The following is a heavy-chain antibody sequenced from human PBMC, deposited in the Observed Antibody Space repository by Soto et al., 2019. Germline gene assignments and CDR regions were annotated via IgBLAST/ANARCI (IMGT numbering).Heavy chain of an antibody. D-gene: IGHD2-15*01. CDR2: IAYDGSNK. CDR1: GFTFRSYA. CDR3: ARGDREDIAEVIGVRPGEYGVDV. Sequence: QVQLVESGGGVVQPGRSLRLSCAASGFTFRSYAMHWVRQAPGKGLECVAVIAYDGSNKVYRDYVRGRFTISRVNSENTLYLKINSLKYEDTAVYYCARGDREDIAEVIGVRPGEYGVDVWGQGTTVTVSS. J-gene: IGHJ6*02. V-gene: IGHV3-30-3*01.